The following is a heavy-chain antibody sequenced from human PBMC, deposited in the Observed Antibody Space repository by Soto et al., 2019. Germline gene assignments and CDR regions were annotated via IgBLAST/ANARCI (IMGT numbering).Heavy chain of an antibody. Sequence: PGGSLRLSCAASGFTFSNFWMSWVRQAPGKGLEWVANIKQDGSEKYYVDSVKGRFTISRDNAKNSLFLQMNSQRAEDTAVYYCARDLPMPRGLFDYWGQGTLVTVSS. CDR2: IKQDGSEK. V-gene: IGHV3-7*03. D-gene: IGHD3-10*01. CDR1: GFTFSNFW. J-gene: IGHJ4*02. CDR3: ARDLPMPRGLFDY.